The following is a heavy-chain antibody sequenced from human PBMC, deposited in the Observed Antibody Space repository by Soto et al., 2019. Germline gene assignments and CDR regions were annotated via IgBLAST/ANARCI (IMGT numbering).Heavy chain of an antibody. Sequence: GASVKVSCKASGYIFSRYAMHWVRQAPGQRLEWMGWIDTGNGNTKYSKNLQGRVTITRDTSATTAYMELSSLTSEDTAVYYCARDRNYDSSGYYGSWGQGTLVTVSS. D-gene: IGHD3-22*01. CDR3: ARDRNYDSSGYYGS. V-gene: IGHV1-3*04. J-gene: IGHJ4*02. CDR1: GYIFSRYA. CDR2: IDTGNGNT.